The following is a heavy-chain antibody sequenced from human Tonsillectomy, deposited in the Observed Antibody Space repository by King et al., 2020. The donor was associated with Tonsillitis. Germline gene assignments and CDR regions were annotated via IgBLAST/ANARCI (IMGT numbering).Heavy chain of an antibody. CDR3: ARLSYSGSGGYYCYMDV. CDR2: IDPSDSYS. V-gene: IGHV5-10-1*01. J-gene: IGHJ6*03. D-gene: IGHD3-10*01. CDR1: GYSFTSYL. Sequence: DVQLVQSGAEVKKPGESLRVSCKGSGYSFTSYLITCVRQMPGKGLEWMGRIDPSDSYSDYSPSFQGPVTISADKSISTAYLQWSSLKASDPAMYYCARLSYSGSGGYYCYMDVWGKGTTVTVSS.